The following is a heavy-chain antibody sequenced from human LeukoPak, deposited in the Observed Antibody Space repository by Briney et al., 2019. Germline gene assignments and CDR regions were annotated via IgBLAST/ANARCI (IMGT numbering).Heavy chain of an antibody. CDR1: GFSVKTNSDY. CDR2: IYHVGGT. CDR3: ARDGRSGYEDL. Sequence: SETLSLTCNVSGFSVKTNSDYWAWLRQPPGKGLEWIGSIYHVGGTYYNPSLNSRVTISIDTSKNQFSLKLTSVTAADTAIYYCARDGRSGYEDLWGPGTLVTVSS. D-gene: IGHD5-12*01. V-gene: IGHV4-39*07. J-gene: IGHJ5*02.